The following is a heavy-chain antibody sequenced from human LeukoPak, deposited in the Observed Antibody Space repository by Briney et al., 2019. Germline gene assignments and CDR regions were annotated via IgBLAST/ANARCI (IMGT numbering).Heavy chain of an antibody. J-gene: IGHJ4*02. CDR1: GYTFTCYY. CDR2: INPNSGGT. Sequence: GASVKVSCKASGYTFTCYYMHWVRQAPGQGLEWMGWINPNSGGTNYAQKFQGWVTMTRDTSISTAYMELSRLRSDDTAVYYCARDPAGPAAAGVYFDYWGQGTLVTVSS. CDR3: ARDPAGPAAAGVYFDY. V-gene: IGHV1-2*04. D-gene: IGHD6-13*01.